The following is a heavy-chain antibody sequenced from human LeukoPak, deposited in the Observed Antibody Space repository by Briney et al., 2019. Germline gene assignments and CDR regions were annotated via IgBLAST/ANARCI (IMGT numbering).Heavy chain of an antibody. CDR2: INPSGGST. Sequence: ASVKVSCKASGYTFTSYYMHWARQAPGQGLEWMGIINPSGGSTSYAQKFQGRVTMTRDMSTSTVYMELSSLRSEDTAVYYCARGDDYGDRVVGYTFDPWGQGTLVTVSS. J-gene: IGHJ5*02. V-gene: IGHV1-46*01. CDR3: ARGDDYGDRVVGYTFDP. D-gene: IGHD4-17*01. CDR1: GYTFTSYY.